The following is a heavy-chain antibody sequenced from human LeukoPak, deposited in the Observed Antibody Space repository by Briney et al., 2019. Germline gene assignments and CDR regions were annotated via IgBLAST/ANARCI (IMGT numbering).Heavy chain of an antibody. D-gene: IGHD6-19*01. CDR1: GYTFTGYY. CDR3: ARVAGLVAGTDY. J-gene: IGHJ4*02. V-gene: IGHV1-2*06. Sequence: ASVKVSCKASGYTFTGYYTHWVRQAPGQGLEWMGRINPNSGGTNYAQKFQGRVTMTRDTSISTAYMELSRLRSDDTAVYYCARVAGLVAGTDYWGQGTLVTVSS. CDR2: INPNSGGT.